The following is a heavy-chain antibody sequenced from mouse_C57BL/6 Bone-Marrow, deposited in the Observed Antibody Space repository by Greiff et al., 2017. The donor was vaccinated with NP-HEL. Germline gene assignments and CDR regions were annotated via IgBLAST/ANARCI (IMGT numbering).Heavy chain of an antibody. CDR2: INPNYGTT. Sequence: VQLKESGPELVKPGASVKISCKASGYSFTDYNMNWVKQSNGKSLEWIGVINPNYGTTSYNQEFKGKATLTVDQSSSTAYMQLNSLTSEDSAVYYCDRSQLGPSMDYWGQGTSVTVSS. D-gene: IGHD4-1*02. CDR1: GYSFTDYN. V-gene: IGHV1-39*01. J-gene: IGHJ4*01. CDR3: DRSQLGPSMDY.